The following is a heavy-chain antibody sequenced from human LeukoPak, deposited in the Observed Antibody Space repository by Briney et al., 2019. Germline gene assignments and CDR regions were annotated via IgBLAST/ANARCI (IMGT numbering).Heavy chain of an antibody. D-gene: IGHD4-17*01. J-gene: IGHJ5*02. Sequence: GGSLRLSCAASGLTGSHNYVSWVRQAPGKGLEWVSAIHTSGDTCYADSVRGRFTISRDTSKNTLYLQINSLRVEDTAVYYCIVFGDSNHWGQGTLVTVSS. CDR2: IHTSGDT. CDR1: GLTGSHNY. CDR3: IVFGDSNH. V-gene: IGHV3-53*01.